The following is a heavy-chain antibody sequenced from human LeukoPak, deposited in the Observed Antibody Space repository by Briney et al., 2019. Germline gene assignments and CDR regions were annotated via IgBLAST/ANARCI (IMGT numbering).Heavy chain of an antibody. CDR2: IIPILGIA. Sequence: SVKVSCNTSGGTFSSYAISWVRQAPGQGLEWMGRIIPILGIANYAQKFQGRVTTTADKSTSTAYMELSSLRSEDTAVYYCARETYYDSSGYTWPGAYWGQGTLVTVSS. V-gene: IGHV1-69*04. J-gene: IGHJ4*02. CDR3: ARETYYDSSGYTWPGAY. CDR1: GGTFSSYA. D-gene: IGHD3-22*01.